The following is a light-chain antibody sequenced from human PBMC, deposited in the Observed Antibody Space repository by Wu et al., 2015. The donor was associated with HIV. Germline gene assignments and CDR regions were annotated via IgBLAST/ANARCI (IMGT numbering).Light chain of an antibody. J-gene: IGKJ5*01. Sequence: EVVLTQSPATLSVSPGERATLSCRASQSVSSDLAWYQQKPGQAPRLLVYDASTRASGIPARFSGSGSGTEFTLTISGMQSEDFAVYYCQQYNNWITFGQGTRLE. CDR1: QSVSSD. V-gene: IGKV3-15*01. CDR2: DAS. CDR3: QQYNNWIT.